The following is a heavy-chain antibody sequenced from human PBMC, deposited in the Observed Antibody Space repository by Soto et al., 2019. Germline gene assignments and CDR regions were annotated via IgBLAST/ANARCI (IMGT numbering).Heavy chain of an antibody. CDR1: GFTFSSYG. D-gene: IGHD3-3*01. J-gene: IGHJ3*02. V-gene: IGHV3-30*18. CDR2: ISYDGSNK. Sequence: QVQLVESGGGVVQPGRSLRLSCAASGFTFSSYGMHWVRQAPGKGLEWVAVISYDGSNKYHADSVKGRFTISRDNSKTTLYLQMNSLRVEDTAVYYCAKDNYYDFWSGYRGYAFNIWGPGTMVTVSS. CDR3: AKDNYYDFWSGYRGYAFNI.